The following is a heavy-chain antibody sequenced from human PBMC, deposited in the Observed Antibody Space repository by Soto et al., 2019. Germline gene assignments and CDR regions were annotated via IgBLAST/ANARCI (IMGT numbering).Heavy chain of an antibody. CDR3: APRRGDEGSCVWGYFDY. V-gene: IGHV2-5*02. D-gene: IGHD3-16*01. J-gene: IGHJ4*02. CDR1: VFSLSTSGVG. CDR2: IYWDDDK. Sequence: QITLKESGRTLVKPTQALTLTCTFSVFSLSTSGVGVGWIRQPPEKALEWLALIYWDDDKCYSPSPGSRPTITKDTSQNQEVPTIINKDCLDTATCFGAPRRGDEGSCVWGYFDYLGQGTLVTVAS.